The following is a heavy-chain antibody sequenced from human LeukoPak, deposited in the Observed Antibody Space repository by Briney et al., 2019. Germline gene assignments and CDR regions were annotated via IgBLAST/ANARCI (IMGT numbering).Heavy chain of an antibody. Sequence: GRSLRLSCAASGFTFDDYAMHWVRQAPGKGLEWASGISWNSGSIGYADSVKGRFTISRDNAKNSLYLQMNSLRAEDTALYYCAKDTIFGVVIGAFDIWGQGTMVTVSS. D-gene: IGHD3-3*01. J-gene: IGHJ3*02. CDR2: ISWNSGSI. V-gene: IGHV3-9*01. CDR1: GFTFDDYA. CDR3: AKDTIFGVVIGAFDI.